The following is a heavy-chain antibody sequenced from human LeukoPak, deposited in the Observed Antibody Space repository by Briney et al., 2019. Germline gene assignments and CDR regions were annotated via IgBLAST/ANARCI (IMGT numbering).Heavy chain of an antibody. J-gene: IGHJ3*02. CDR3: AKEFTPSI. CDR2: IISGGGT. V-gene: IGHV3-23*01. Sequence: RSGGSLRLSCAASGFTFSSSAMSWVRQAPGKGLEWVSTIISGGGTYYAGSVKGRFTISRDNSKNTLYLQMTSLRAEDTAVYYCAKEFTPSIWGQGTMVTVSS. CDR1: GFTFSSSA.